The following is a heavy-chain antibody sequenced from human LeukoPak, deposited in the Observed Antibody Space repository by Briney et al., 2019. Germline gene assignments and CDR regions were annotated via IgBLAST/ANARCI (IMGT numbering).Heavy chain of an antibody. CDR2: IKQDGSEK. D-gene: IGHD3-3*01. V-gene: IGHV3-7*01. CDR3: ARADNTYYDFWSGYYTGSDYYYMDV. J-gene: IGHJ6*03. Sequence: GGSLRLSCAASGFTLSSYWMSWVRQAPGKGLEWVANIKQDGSEKYYVDSVKGRFTISRDNAKNSLYLQMNSLRAEDTAVYYCARADNTYYDFWSGYYTGSDYYYMDVWGKGTTVTVSS. CDR1: GFTLSSYW.